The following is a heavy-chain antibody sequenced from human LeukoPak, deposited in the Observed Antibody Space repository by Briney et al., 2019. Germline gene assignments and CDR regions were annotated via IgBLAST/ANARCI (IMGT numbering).Heavy chain of an antibody. Sequence: ASVKVSCKASGGTFSSYAISWVRQAPGQGLEWMGRIIPIFGTANYAQKFQGRVTITADESTSTAYMELSRLRSDDTAVYYCARSRRNDCGDYGYGMDVWGQGTTVTVSS. CDR1: GGTFSSYA. CDR3: ARSRRNDCGDYGYGMDV. D-gene: IGHD4-17*01. V-gene: IGHV1-69*13. CDR2: IIPIFGTA. J-gene: IGHJ6*02.